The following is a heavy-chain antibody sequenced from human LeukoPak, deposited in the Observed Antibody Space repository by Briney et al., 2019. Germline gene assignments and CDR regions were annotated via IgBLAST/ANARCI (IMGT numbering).Heavy chain of an antibody. J-gene: IGHJ6*04. CDR2: IWYDGSNK. D-gene: IGHD3-10*01. CDR1: GFTFSRFG. CDR3: VRANYGSGSNYYYGSDV. V-gene: IGHV3-33*01. Sequence: GRSLRLACAASGFTFSRFGMHWVRQAPGKGREWVAVIWYDGSNKYYEDFVKGRFTISRDNSQNTLYMQMNSLRVEDTAVYYCVRANYGSGSNYYYGSDVWGEGTTVTVSS.